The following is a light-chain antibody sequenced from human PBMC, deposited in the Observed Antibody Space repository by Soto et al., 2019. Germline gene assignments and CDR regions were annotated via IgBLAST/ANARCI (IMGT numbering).Light chain of an antibody. J-gene: IGKJ2*01. Sequence: DIMMTQSPDSLAVSLGERVTINCKSNQSILSNSNDQDYLAWYRQKPRQPPKLLIFWASTRESGVPDRLSGSGSGTDFSLTISSLQAEDVAVYYCQQYYSPPFTFGQGTKLEIK. CDR1: QSILSNSNDQDY. CDR3: QQYYSPPFT. CDR2: WAS. V-gene: IGKV4-1*01.